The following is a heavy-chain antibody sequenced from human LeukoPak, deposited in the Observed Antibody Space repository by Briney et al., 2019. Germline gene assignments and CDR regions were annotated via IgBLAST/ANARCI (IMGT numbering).Heavy chain of an antibody. CDR2: IITIFGTA. J-gene: IGHJ4*02. CDR3: ARAVPPNLEWFYY. Sequence: SVKVSCKASGGTFSSCAFSWVRQAPGQGLEWVGGIITIFGTANYAQKFQGRVTITTDESTSTASMELSSLRSEDTAVYYCARAVPPNLEWFYYWGQGTLVTVSS. D-gene: IGHD3-3*01. V-gene: IGHV1-69*05. CDR1: GGTFSSCA.